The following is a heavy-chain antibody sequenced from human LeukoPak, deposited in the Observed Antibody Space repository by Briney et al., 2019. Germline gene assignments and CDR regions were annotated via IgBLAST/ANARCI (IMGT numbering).Heavy chain of an antibody. CDR2: IIPIFGTA. CDR3: ARDRRYSSNPIDY. D-gene: IGHD6-13*01. Sequence: SVKVSCKASGGTFSSYAISWVRQAPGQGLEWMGGIIPIFGTANYAQKFQGRVTITADESTSTAYMELSSLRSEDTAVYYCARDRRYSSNPIDYWGQGTLVTVSS. CDR1: GGTFSSYA. V-gene: IGHV1-69*13. J-gene: IGHJ4*02.